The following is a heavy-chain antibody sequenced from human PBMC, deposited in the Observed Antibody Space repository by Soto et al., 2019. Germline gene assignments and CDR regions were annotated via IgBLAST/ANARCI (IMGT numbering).Heavy chain of an antibody. CDR1: GFTFSTHG. D-gene: IGHD1-20*01. CDR3: AKPRYNWNDGWFDP. CDR2: ISGSGGST. V-gene: IGHV3-23*01. J-gene: IGHJ5*02. Sequence: DVQLLESGGGLVQPGGSLRLSCAASGFTFSTHGMSWVRQAPGKGLEWVSSISGSGGSTYYADSVNGRFTTSRDISKNTLYLQMNSLRAEDTAVYYCAKPRYNWNDGWFDPWGQGTLVTVSS.